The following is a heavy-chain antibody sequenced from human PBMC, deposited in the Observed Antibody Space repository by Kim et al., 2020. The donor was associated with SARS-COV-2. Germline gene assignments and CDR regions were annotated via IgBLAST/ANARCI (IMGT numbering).Heavy chain of an antibody. V-gene: IGHV5-10-1*01. Sequence: GESLKISCKGSGYSFTSYWISWVRQMPGKGLEWMGRIDPSDSYTNYSPSFQGHVTISADKSISTAYLQWSSLKASDTAMYYCARHVGYYYGSGSLNSWFDPWGQGTLVTVSS. D-gene: IGHD3-10*01. J-gene: IGHJ5*02. CDR3: ARHVGYYYGSGSLNSWFDP. CDR2: IDPSDSYT. CDR1: GYSFTSYW.